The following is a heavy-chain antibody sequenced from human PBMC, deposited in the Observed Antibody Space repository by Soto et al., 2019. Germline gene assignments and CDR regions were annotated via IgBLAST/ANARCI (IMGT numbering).Heavy chain of an antibody. CDR3: ARDGPINSGYDFYYYYGMDV. CDR2: IIPIFGTA. CDR1: GGTFSSYA. Sequence: SVKVSCKASGGTFSSYAISWVRQAPGQGLEWMGGIIPIFGTANYAQKFQGRVTITADESTSTAYMELSSLRSEDTAVYYCARDGPINSGYDFYYYYGMDVWGQGTTVTAP. D-gene: IGHD5-12*01. V-gene: IGHV1-69*13. J-gene: IGHJ6*02.